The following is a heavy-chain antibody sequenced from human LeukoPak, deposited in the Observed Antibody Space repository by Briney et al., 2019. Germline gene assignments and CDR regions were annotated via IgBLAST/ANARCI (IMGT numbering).Heavy chain of an antibody. J-gene: IGHJ4*02. CDR3: ARDITKLDDSGDFDY. CDR2: IKQDGSEK. CDR1: GFTFSSYW. Sequence: GGSLRLSCAASGFTFSSYWMSWVRQAPGKGLEWVANIKQDGSEKYYVDSVKGRFTISRDNAKNSLYLQMNSLRAEDTAVYYCARDITKLDDSGDFDYWGQGTLVTVSS. D-gene: IGHD3-3*01. V-gene: IGHV3-7*01.